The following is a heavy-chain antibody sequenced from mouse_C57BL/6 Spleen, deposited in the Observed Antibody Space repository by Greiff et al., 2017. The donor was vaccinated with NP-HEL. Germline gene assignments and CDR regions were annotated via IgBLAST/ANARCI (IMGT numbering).Heavy chain of an antibody. J-gene: IGHJ4*01. Sequence: VQLQQSGAELVRPGTSVKMSCKASGYTFTNYWIGWAKQRPGHGLEWIGDIYPGGGYTNYNEKFKGKATLTAYKSSSTAYMTFSSLTSEDSAIYYCSRFDGYYIYYAMDYWGQGTSVTVSS. CDR2: IYPGGGYT. V-gene: IGHV1-63*01. D-gene: IGHD2-3*01. CDR3: SRFDGYYIYYAMDY. CDR1: GYTFTNYW.